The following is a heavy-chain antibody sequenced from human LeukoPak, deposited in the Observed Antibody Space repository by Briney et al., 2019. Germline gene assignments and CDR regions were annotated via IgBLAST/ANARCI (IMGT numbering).Heavy chain of an antibody. Sequence: GGSLRLSCADSGFTFSSHWMHWVRQAPGKGLVWFSRIKYDASSTSYADSVKGRFTISRDNAKNTLYLQMNSLRAEDTAVYYCARGATYAYYQDYWGQGTLVTVSS. J-gene: IGHJ4*02. D-gene: IGHD1-26*01. CDR1: GFTFSSHW. CDR2: IKYDASST. V-gene: IGHV3-74*01. CDR3: ARGATYAYYQDY.